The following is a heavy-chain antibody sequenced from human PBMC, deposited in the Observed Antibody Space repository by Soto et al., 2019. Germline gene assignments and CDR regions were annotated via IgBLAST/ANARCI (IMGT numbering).Heavy chain of an antibody. Sequence: QVQLVESGGGLVKPGGSLRLSCAASGFTFSDYYMSWVRQAPGRGLEWVVYISSRGSTIYYADSVKGRFTISRDNAKNSLYMQMNRLRAEDTAVYYCARVGVNYDILTGCLYYFDYWGQGTLVTVSS. CDR1: GFTFSDYY. D-gene: IGHD3-9*01. CDR2: ISSRGSTI. V-gene: IGHV3-11*01. CDR3: ARVGVNYDILTGCLYYFDY. J-gene: IGHJ4*02.